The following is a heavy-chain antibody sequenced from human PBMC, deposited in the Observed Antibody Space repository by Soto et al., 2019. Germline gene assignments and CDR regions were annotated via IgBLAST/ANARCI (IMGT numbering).Heavy chain of an antibody. CDR2: IYYSGST. CDR3: GGQEVDYHLPYRAV. D-gene: IGHD4-17*01. CDR1: GGSISSYY. Sequence: SETLSLTCTVSGGSISSYYWSWIRQPPGKGLEWIGYIYYSGSTNYNPSLKSRVTISVDTPKNQLSLKLRSVTAADTAVYYCGGQEVDYHLPYRAVWGKGTTVTVPS. J-gene: IGHJ6*03. V-gene: IGHV4-59*08.